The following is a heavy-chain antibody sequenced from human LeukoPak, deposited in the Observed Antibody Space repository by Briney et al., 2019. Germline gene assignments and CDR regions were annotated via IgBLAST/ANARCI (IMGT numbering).Heavy chain of an antibody. Sequence: GASVKVSCKASGYTFTSYGISWVRQAPGQGLEWMGWISAYNGNTNYAQKLQGRVTMTTDTSTSTAYMELRSLRSDDTAVYYCASSDVDEEGYCSGGSCYYFDYWGQGTLVTVSS. V-gene: IGHV1-18*01. J-gene: IGHJ4*02. D-gene: IGHD2-15*01. CDR2: ISAYNGNT. CDR1: GYTFTSYG. CDR3: ASSDVDEEGYCSGGSCYYFDY.